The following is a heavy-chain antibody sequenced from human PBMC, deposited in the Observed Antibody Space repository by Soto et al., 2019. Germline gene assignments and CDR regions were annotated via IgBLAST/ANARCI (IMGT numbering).Heavy chain of an antibody. CDR1: GGSFSGFY. CDR3: ARDGIVVVPAATSFYGMDV. V-gene: IGHV4-34*01. CDR2: INHSGST. J-gene: IGHJ6*02. D-gene: IGHD2-2*01. Sequence: SETLSLTCAVYGGSFSGFYWSWIRQPPGKGLEWIGEINHSGSTNYNPSLKSRVTISVDTSKNQFSLKLSSVTAADTAVYYCARDGIVVVPAATSFYGMDVWGQGTTVTVSS.